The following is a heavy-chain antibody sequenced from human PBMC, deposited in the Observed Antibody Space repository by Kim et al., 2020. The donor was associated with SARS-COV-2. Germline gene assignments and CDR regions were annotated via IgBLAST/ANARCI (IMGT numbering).Heavy chain of an antibody. J-gene: IGHJ5*02. Sequence: KGRFTISRDNAKNPLDLQMNSLSDEDTAVYYCARELYYYDSSGYYGWFDPWGQGTLVTVSS. V-gene: IGHV3-48*02. CDR3: ARELYYYDSSGYYGWFDP. D-gene: IGHD3-22*01.